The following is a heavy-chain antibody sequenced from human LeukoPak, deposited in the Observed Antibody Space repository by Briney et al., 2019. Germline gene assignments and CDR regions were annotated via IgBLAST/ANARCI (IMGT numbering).Heavy chain of an antibody. CDR3: ARAYCSSTSCFE. CDR1: GFTFSSYG. V-gene: IGHV3-48*01. D-gene: IGHD2-2*01. Sequence: GGSLRLSCAASGFTFSSYGMNWVRQAPGKGLEWVSYISSSSRAKYYADSVKGRFTISRDNAKNSPYLQMDSLRAEDTAVYYCARAYCSSTSCFEWGQGTLVTVSS. J-gene: IGHJ4*02. CDR2: ISSSSRAK.